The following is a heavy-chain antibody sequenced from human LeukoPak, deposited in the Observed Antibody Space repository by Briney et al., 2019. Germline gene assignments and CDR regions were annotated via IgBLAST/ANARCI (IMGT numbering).Heavy chain of an antibody. J-gene: IGHJ4*02. Sequence: SGTLSLTCAVSGGSISSSNWWSWVRQPPGKGLEWIGEIYHSGSTNYNPSLKSRVTISLDKSKNQFSLRLNSVTAADTAIYYCARNAGYSDLNYWGQGVLVTVSS. D-gene: IGHD3-22*01. V-gene: IGHV4-4*02. CDR3: ARNAGYSDLNY. CDR1: GGSISSSNW. CDR2: IYHSGST.